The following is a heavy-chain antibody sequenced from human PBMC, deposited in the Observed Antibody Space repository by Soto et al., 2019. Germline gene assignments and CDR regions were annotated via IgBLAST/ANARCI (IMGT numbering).Heavy chain of an antibody. CDR1: GFTFSDYA. J-gene: IGHJ4*01. CDR3: AKEVAVAGDFDY. V-gene: IGHV3-23*01. CDR2: ISGSGGST. D-gene: IGHD6-19*01. Sequence: GGSLRLSCVASGFTFSDYAMAWVRQSPGKGLEWVSSISGSGGSTYYADSVKGRFTISRDNSKNTLYLQMDSLRPEDTAVYYCAKEVAVAGDFDYWGLGTLVTVSS.